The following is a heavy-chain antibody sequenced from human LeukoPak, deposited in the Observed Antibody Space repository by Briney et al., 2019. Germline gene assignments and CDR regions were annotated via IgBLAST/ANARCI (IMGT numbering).Heavy chain of an antibody. CDR3: ASDSSGYYPY. CDR2: IYTSGST. CDR1: GGSISSGSYY. V-gene: IGHV4-61*02. Sequence: SQTLSLTCTVSGGSISSGSYYWSWIRQPAGKGLEWIGRIYTSGSTNYNPPLKSRVTISADTSTNQFSLKLSSVTAADAAVYYCASDSSGYYPYWGQGTLVTVSS. J-gene: IGHJ4*02. D-gene: IGHD3-22*01.